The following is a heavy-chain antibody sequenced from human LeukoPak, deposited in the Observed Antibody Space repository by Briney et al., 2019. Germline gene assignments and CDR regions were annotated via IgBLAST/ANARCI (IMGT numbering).Heavy chain of an antibody. Sequence: SVKVSCKASGGTFSSYAVSWVRQARGQGLEWMGGIIPIFGTANYAQKFQGRVTITADESTSTAYMELSSLRSEDTAVYYCARGTYYYGSGSYYDYWGQGTLFTVSS. CDR3: ARGTYYYGSGSYYDY. V-gene: IGHV1-69*01. J-gene: IGHJ4*02. CDR1: GGTFSSYA. CDR2: IIPIFGTA. D-gene: IGHD3-10*01.